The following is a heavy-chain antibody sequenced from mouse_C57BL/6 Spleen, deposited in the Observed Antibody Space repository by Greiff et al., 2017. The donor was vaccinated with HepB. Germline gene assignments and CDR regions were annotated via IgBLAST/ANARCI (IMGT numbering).Heavy chain of an antibody. CDR3: ARDQVDYYGSSWYFDV. D-gene: IGHD1-1*01. V-gene: IGHV5-4*01. J-gene: IGHJ1*03. CDR2: ISDGGSYT. Sequence: EVMLVESGGGLVKPGGSLKLSCAASGFTFSSYAMSWVRQTPEKRLEWVATISDGGSYTYYPDNVKGRFTISRDNAKNNLYLQMSHLKSEDTAMYYCARDQVDYYGSSWYFDVWGTGTTVTVSS. CDR1: GFTFSSYA.